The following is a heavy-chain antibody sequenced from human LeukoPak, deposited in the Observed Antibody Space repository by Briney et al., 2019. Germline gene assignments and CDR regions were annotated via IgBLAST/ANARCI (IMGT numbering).Heavy chain of an antibody. CDR1: GGSFSGYY. V-gene: IGHV4-34*01. Sequence: PSETLSLTCAVYGGSFSGYYWSWIRQPPGKGLEWIGEINHSGSTNYNPSLKSRVTISVDTSKNQFSLKLSSVTAADTAVYYCARDAAAAGAERGLANSGKGTLVTASS. CDR3: ARDAAAAGAERGLAN. CDR2: INHSGST. J-gene: IGHJ4*02. D-gene: IGHD6-13*01.